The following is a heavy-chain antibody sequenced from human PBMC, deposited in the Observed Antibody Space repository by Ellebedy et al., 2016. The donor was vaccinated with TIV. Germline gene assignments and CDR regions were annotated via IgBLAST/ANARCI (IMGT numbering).Heavy chain of an antibody. Sequence: SVKVSCXASGGTFSSYAISWVRQAPGQGLEWMGGIIPIFGTANYAQKFQGRVTITADESTSTAYMELSSLRSEDTAVYYCARDEGSSRYYYYMDVWGKGTTVTVSS. D-gene: IGHD6-6*01. CDR2: IIPIFGTA. J-gene: IGHJ6*03. CDR3: ARDEGSSRYYYYMDV. V-gene: IGHV1-69*13. CDR1: GGTFSSYA.